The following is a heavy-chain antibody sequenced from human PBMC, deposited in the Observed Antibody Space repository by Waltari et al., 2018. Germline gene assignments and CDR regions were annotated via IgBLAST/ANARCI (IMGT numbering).Heavy chain of an antibody. J-gene: IGHJ3*02. Sequence: EVQLVESGGGLVQPGRSLRLSCTASGFTFGDYAMSWVRQAPGKGLEWVGFIRSKAYGGTTEYAASVKGRFTISRDDSKSIAYLQMNSLKTEDTAVYYCTRERYSSGWNDAFDIWGQGTMVTVSS. CDR1: GFTFGDYA. CDR2: IRSKAYGGTT. D-gene: IGHD6-19*01. V-gene: IGHV3-49*04. CDR3: TRERYSSGWNDAFDI.